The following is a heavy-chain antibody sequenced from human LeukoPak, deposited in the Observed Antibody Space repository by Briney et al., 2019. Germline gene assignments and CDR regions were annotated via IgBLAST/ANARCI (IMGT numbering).Heavy chain of an antibody. CDR1: GDSISSYY. CDR3: ASNNYDSSGFDY. V-gene: IGHV4-4*07. J-gene: IGHJ4*02. CDR2: IFTSGST. D-gene: IGHD3-22*01. Sequence: SETLSLTCNVSGDSISSYYWTWIRQPAGKGLQWIGRIFTSGSTSYNPSLKSRLTISLDMSKNQFSLKLTSVTAADTAVYYCASNNYDSSGFDYWGQGTLVTVSS.